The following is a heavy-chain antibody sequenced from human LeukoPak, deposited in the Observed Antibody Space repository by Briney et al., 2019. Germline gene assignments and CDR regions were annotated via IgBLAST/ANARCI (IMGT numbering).Heavy chain of an antibody. J-gene: IGHJ3*02. CDR2: INHSGST. CDR1: GGSFSGYY. CDR3: ARDKAYCGGDCYSRDAFDI. V-gene: IGHV4-34*09. Sequence: PSETLSLTCAVYGGSFSGYYWSWIRQPPGKGLEWIGEINHSGSTNYNPSLKSRVTISVDTSKNQFSLKLSSVTAADTAVYYCARDKAYCGGDCYSRDAFDIWGQGTMVTVSS. D-gene: IGHD2-21*02.